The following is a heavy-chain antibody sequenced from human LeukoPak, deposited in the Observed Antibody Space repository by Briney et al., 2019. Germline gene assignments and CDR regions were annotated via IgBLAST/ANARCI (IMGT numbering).Heavy chain of an antibody. Sequence: GGSLRLSCAASGFTFSNYALHWVRQAPGKGLEWVAFIWYDGSNKYYADSVKGRFTISRDSSKNTLYLQMNSLRAEDTAVYYCARSSTGTEYYYYMDVWGKGTTVTVSS. D-gene: IGHD1/OR15-1a*01. V-gene: IGHV3-33*01. CDR2: IWYDGSNK. CDR3: ARSSTGTEYYYYMDV. CDR1: GFTFSNYA. J-gene: IGHJ6*03.